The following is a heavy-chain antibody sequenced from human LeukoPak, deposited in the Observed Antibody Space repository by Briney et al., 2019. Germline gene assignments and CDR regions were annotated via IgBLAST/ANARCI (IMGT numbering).Heavy chain of an antibody. J-gene: IGHJ6*02. CDR3: ATPGATIHYYYYGMDV. CDR1: GFTFSSYA. CDR2: IYSGGST. Sequence: GGSLRLSCAASGFTFSSYAMSWVRQAPGKGLEWVSVIYSGGSTYYADSVKGRFTISRDNSKNTLYLQMNSLRAEDTAVYYCATPGATIHYYYYGMDVWGQGTTVTVSS. V-gene: IGHV3-66*01. D-gene: IGHD1-26*01.